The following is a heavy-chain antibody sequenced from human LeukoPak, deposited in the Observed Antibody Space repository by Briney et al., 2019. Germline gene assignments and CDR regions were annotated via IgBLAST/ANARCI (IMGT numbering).Heavy chain of an antibody. Sequence: PGGSLRLSCAASGFTFSSYAMHWVRQAPGKGLEYVSAISSNGGSTYYANSVKGRFTISRDNSKNTLYLQMGSLRAEDTAVYYCAKDPYYYDSSVNYYFESWGQGTLVTVSS. D-gene: IGHD3-22*01. CDR1: GFTFSSYA. V-gene: IGHV3-64*01. J-gene: IGHJ4*02. CDR2: ISSNGGST. CDR3: AKDPYYYDSSVNYYFES.